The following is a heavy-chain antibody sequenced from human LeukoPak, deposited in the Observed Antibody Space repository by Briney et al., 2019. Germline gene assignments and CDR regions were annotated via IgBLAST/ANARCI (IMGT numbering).Heavy chain of an antibody. J-gene: IGHJ4*02. CDR3: ARDGSGSYWYFDY. Sequence: GASVKVSCKASGYTFTGYYMHWVRQAPGQGLEGMGWINPNSGGTNYAQKFQGWVTMTRDTSISTAYMELSRLRSDDTGVYYCARDGSGSYWYFDYWGQGTLVTVSS. D-gene: IGHD3-10*01. V-gene: IGHV1-2*04. CDR1: GYTFTGYY. CDR2: INPNSGGT.